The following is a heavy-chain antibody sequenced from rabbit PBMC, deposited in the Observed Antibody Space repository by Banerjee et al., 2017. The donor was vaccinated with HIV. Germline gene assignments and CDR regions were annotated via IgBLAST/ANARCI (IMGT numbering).Heavy chain of an antibody. D-gene: IGHD1-1*01. CDR2: IVGGSRGST. V-gene: IGHV1S40*01. CDR1: GFELSSGYD. J-gene: IGHJ2*01. Sequence: EESGGRLVKPGASLTLTCKASGFELSSGYDMCWVRQAPGKGLEWIACIVGGSRGSTYYASWAKGRFTISKTSSTTVTLQMTSLTGADTATYFCARGGYDSSSFYYDDAFDPWGPGTLVTVS. CDR3: ARGGYDSSSFYYDDAFDP.